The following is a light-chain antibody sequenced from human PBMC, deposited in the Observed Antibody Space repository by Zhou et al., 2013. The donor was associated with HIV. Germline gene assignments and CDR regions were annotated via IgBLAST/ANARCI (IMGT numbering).Light chain of an antibody. CDR2: KVS. J-gene: IGKJ4*01. CDR1: QSLVYSDGNTY. CDR3: MQALQTPPT. Sequence: DVVMTQSPLSLPVTLGQPASISCRSSQSLVYSDGNTYLNWFHQRPGQSPRRLIYKVSNRDSGVPDRFSGSGSGTDFTLKISRVEAEDVGVYYCMQALQTPPTFGGGTKVEIK. V-gene: IGKV2-30*01.